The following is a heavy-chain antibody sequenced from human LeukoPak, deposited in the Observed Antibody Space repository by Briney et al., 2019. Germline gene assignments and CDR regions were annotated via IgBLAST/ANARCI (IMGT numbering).Heavy chain of an antibody. CDR2: ISSSSSYI. CDR3: ARDRVSGSGSIDY. Sequence: PGGSLRLSCAASGFTFSSYSMNWVRQAPGKGLEWVSFISSSSSYIYYADSVKGRFTISRDNAKNSLYLQMNSLRVEDTAVYYCARDRVSGSGSIDYWGQGALVTVSS. D-gene: IGHD3-10*01. V-gene: IGHV3-21*01. CDR1: GFTFSSYS. J-gene: IGHJ4*02.